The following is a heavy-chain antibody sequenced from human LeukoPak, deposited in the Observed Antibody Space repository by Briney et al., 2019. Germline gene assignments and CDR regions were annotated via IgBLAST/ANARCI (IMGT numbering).Heavy chain of an antibody. CDR1: GFTFSSYG. CDR3: AKLRSGDPVAATNY. J-gene: IGHJ4*02. D-gene: IGHD2-15*01. CDR2: IRYDGSNK. Sequence: PGGSLSLSCAASGFTFSSYGMHWVRQAPGKGLEWVAFIRYDGSNKYHADSVTGRFTISRDNSKNTLYLQMNSLRVDDTAVYYCAKLRSGDPVAATNYWGQGTLVTVSS. V-gene: IGHV3-30*02.